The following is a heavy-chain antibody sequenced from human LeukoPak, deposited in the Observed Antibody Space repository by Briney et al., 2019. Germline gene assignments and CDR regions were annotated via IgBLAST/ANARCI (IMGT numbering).Heavy chain of an antibody. CDR1: DGSINSDF. J-gene: IGHJ4*02. CDR2: TRYSGRT. D-gene: IGHD6-19*01. V-gene: IGHV4-59*01. CDR3: ARIPDVSGWPFDY. Sequence: SETLSLTCTASDGSINSDFWTWIRQPPGKGLEWIGYTRYSGRTSYNPSLKSRVTISIDTSKNLFSLKLRSVTTADTAIYYCARIPDVSGWPFDYWGQVTLVTVSS.